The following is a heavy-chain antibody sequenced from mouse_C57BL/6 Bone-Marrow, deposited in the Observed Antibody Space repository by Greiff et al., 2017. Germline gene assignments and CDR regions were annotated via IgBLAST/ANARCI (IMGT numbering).Heavy chain of an antibody. CDR1: GYTFTDYY. Sequence: EVQLQQSGPELVKPGASVKISCKASGYTFTDYYMNWVKQSHGKSLEWIGDINPNNGGTSYNQKFKGKATLTVDKSSSTAYMELRSLTSEDSAVYYCARSDYEFAYWCQGTLVTVSA. CDR2: INPNNGGT. CDR3: ARSDYEFAY. D-gene: IGHD2-4*01. J-gene: IGHJ3*01. V-gene: IGHV1-26*01.